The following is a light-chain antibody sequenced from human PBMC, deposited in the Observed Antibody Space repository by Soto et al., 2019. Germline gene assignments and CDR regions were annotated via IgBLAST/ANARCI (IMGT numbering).Light chain of an antibody. V-gene: IGLV2-11*01. CDR2: DVT. CDR3: CAYAGSPYV. J-gene: IGLJ1*01. Sequence: QSVLTQPRSVSGSPGQSVTISCTGTSTDVGGYNYVSWYQQHPGKAPKLMIYDVTKRPSGVPDRFSGSKSGNTASLTISGLQDEDEADYYCCAYAGSPYVFGTGTKVTDL. CDR1: STDVGGYNY.